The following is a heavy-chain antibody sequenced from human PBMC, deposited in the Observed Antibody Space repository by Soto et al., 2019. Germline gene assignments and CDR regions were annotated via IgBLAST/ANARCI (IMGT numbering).Heavy chain of an antibody. CDR1: GYTFTSYY. J-gene: IGHJ4*02. V-gene: IGHV1-46*01. Sequence: QVQLVQSGAEVKKPGASVKVSCKASGYTFTSYYMHWVRQAPGQGLEWMGIINPSGGSTNYAQKLQGRVTMTTDTSTSTAYMELRSLRSDDTAVYYCARGGGYSGYDFFDYWGQGTLVTVSS. CDR3: ARGGGYSGYDFFDY. CDR2: INPSGGST. D-gene: IGHD5-12*01.